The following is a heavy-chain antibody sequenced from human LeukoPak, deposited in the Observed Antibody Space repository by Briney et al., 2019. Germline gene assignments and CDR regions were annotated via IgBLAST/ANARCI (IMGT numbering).Heavy chain of an antibody. V-gene: IGHV4-34*01. Sequence: SETLSLTCAVYGGPFSGYYWSWIRQPPGKGLEWIGEINHSGSTNYNPSLKSRVTISVDTSKNQFSLKLSSVTAADTAVYYCAREQQLPDYWGQGTLVTVSS. J-gene: IGHJ4*02. CDR1: GGPFSGYY. CDR3: AREQQLPDY. CDR2: INHSGST. D-gene: IGHD6-13*01.